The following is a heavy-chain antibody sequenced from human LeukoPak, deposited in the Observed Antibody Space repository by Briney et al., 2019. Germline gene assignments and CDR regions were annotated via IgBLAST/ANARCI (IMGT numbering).Heavy chain of an antibody. V-gene: IGHV1-2*02. CDR2: INPNSGGT. CDR1: GYTFTGYY. D-gene: IGHD3-22*01. J-gene: IGHJ4*02. Sequence: ASVKVSCKASGYTFTGYYMHWVRQAPGQGLEWMGWINPNSGGTNYAQKFQGRVTRTRDTSISTAYMELSRLRSDDTAVYYCARLYYDSSGSNFDYWGQGTLVTVSS. CDR3: ARLYYDSSGSNFDY.